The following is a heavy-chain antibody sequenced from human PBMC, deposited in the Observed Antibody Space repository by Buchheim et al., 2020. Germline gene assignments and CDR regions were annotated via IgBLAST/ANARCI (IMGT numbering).Heavy chain of an antibody. J-gene: IGHJ4*02. Sequence: EVQLLESGGGLVQPGGSLRLSCAASGFTFSSYAMSWVRQAPGKGLEWVSAISGSGGSTYYADSVKGRFTISRDNSKNTLYLQMNSLRAEDTAVYYCAKEGLAYCGGDCYFSSPYYFDYWGQGTL. D-gene: IGHD2-21*02. V-gene: IGHV3-23*01. CDR1: GFTFSSYA. CDR2: ISGSGGST. CDR3: AKEGLAYCGGDCYFSSPYYFDY.